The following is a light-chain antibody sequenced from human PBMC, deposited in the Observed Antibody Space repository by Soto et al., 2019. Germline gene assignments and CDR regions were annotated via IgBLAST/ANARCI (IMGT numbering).Light chain of an antibody. V-gene: IGLV2-14*01. Sequence: QSALTQPASLSGSPGQSVTISCSGTTNDFVNYNYVSWYQHHPGKAPQLILFEVSNRPSGVSSRFSGSKSGNTASLIISGLQAEDEAYYYCSSYTVSTDVVFGGGTKLTVL. CDR2: EVS. CDR3: SSYTVSTDVV. J-gene: IGLJ2*01. CDR1: TNDFVNYNY.